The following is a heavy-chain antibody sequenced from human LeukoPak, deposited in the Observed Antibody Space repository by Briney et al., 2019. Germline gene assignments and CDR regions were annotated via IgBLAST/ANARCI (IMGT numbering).Heavy chain of an antibody. CDR3: AGERVTAHFDY. Sequence: PGGSLRLSCAASGFTFSSYSMNWVRQAPGKGLEWVSYISSSSSSIYYADSVKGRFTISRDNAKNSLYLQMNSLRAEDTAVYYCAGERVTAHFDYWGQGTLVTVSS. CDR1: GFTFSSYS. D-gene: IGHD5-18*01. CDR2: ISSSSSSI. V-gene: IGHV3-48*01. J-gene: IGHJ4*02.